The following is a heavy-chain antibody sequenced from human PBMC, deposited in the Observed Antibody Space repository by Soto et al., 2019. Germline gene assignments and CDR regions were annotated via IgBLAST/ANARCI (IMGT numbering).Heavy chain of an antibody. J-gene: IGHJ6*02. CDR1: GDTFTSYD. CDR2: MNPNSGNT. D-gene: IGHD3-16*01. V-gene: IGHV1-8*01. CDR3: ARGPVDWGGGLDV. Sequence: QVQLVQSGTEVKKPGASVKVSCKASGDTFTSYDINWVRQATGQGLEWMGWMNPNSGNTGYAQKFQGRVTMTRSTSISPAYMELSSLRSEEAAVDYCARGPVDWGGGLDVWGQGTTVTVSS.